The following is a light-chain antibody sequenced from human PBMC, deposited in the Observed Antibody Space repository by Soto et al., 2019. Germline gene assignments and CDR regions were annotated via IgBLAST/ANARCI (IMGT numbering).Light chain of an antibody. CDR2: GAS. V-gene: IGKV3-20*01. CDR3: QQYKNWPPIT. Sequence: EIVLTQSPGTLSLSPGERATLSCRASQSVSSSYLAWYQQKPGQAPRILIFGASGRATGIPDRFSGSGSGTDFNLTISRLEPEDFAVYYCQQYKNWPPITFGQGTRLEI. J-gene: IGKJ5*01. CDR1: QSVSSSY.